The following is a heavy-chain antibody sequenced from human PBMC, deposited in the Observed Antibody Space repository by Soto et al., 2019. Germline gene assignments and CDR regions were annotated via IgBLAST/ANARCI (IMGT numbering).Heavy chain of an antibody. Sequence: ASVKVSCKASGSTFIDFYIYWLRQAPGQRPGWMGWINPNRGGTFYAQSFQGRVTFTRDTSTNTAYMELSRLTSDDTAMYYCARDNLEIRAFDLWGQGTMVTVSS. J-gene: IGHJ3*01. V-gene: IGHV1-2*02. CDR3: ARDNLEIRAFDL. CDR2: INPNRGGT. D-gene: IGHD1-7*01. CDR1: GSTFIDFY.